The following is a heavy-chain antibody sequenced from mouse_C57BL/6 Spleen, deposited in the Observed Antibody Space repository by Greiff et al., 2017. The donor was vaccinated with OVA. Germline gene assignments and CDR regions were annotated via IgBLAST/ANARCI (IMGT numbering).Heavy chain of an antibody. V-gene: IGHV5-16*01. J-gene: IGHJ2*01. D-gene: IGHD3-1*01. CDR3: ARDPGVGGYFDY. Sequence: EVMLVESEGGLVQPGSSMKLSCTASGFTFSDYYMAWVRQVPEKGLEWVANINYDGSSTYYLDSLKSRFIISRDNAKNILYLQMSSLKSEDTATYYCARDPGVGGYFDYWGQGTTLTVSS. CDR1: GFTFSDYY. CDR2: INYDGSST.